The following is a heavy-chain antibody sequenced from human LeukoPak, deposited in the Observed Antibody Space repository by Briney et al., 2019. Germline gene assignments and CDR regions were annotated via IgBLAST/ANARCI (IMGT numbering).Heavy chain of an antibody. CDR1: GGSFTGYY. Sequence: PSETLSLTCVMYGGSFTGYYWSWIRQLPGKGLEWIGEISPRGTTYNPSLKSRVTISLDTTKNQFSLILTSMSAADAAVYFCASDSSSSIGYCWSQGTLVTVSS. CDR3: ASDSSSSIGYC. CDR2: ISPRGT. J-gene: IGHJ4*02. V-gene: IGHV4-34*01. D-gene: IGHD6-25*01.